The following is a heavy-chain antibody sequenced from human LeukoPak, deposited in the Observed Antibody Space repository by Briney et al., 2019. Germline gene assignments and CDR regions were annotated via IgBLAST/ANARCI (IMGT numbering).Heavy chain of an antibody. Sequence: SSVQVSCKASACTFSRYAISWVRQAPGQGLESMGRITPMSATPSQSQWIQDRVTITADKSTNTVYLDLSSLRSEDTALYFCAGDPPGTPVGFDIWGQGTMLTVSS. CDR2: ITPMSATP. J-gene: IGHJ3*02. CDR1: ACTFSRYA. D-gene: IGHD3-10*01. CDR3: AGDPPGTPVGFDI. V-gene: IGHV1-69*06.